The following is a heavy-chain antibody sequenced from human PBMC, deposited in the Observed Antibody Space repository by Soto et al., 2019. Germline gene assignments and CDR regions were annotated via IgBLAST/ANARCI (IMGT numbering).Heavy chain of an antibody. V-gene: IGHV3-30*03. Sequence: GGSLRLSCSASAFTFSSYGMHWVRKARGGGLEWVAVISYDGSNKYYADSVKGRFTISRDNSKNTLYLQMNSQRAEDTAVYYCARDPPDDGLVTTNALEGHFDYWRQGTLVTVSS. CDR1: AFTFSSYG. J-gene: IGHJ4*02. CDR3: ARDPPDDGLVTTNALEGHFDY. D-gene: IGHD3-22*01. CDR2: ISYDGSNK.